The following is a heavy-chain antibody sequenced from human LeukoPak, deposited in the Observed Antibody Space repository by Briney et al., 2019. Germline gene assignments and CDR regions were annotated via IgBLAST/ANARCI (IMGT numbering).Heavy chain of an antibody. CDR3: AKGLSRFFDSKVTYFYDFGMDV. V-gene: IGHV3-30*18. CDR2: IAYDGTNP. J-gene: IGHJ6*02. Sequence: GGSLRLSCAASGFPFVRFGMNWVRQAPGRGLEWVAIIAYDGTNPYYAESVQGRFTISRDNSKNTVYLQMNSLRTEDTAVYYCAKGLSRFFDSKVTYFYDFGMDVWGQGTTVTVSS. D-gene: IGHD3-9*01. CDR1: GFPFVRFG.